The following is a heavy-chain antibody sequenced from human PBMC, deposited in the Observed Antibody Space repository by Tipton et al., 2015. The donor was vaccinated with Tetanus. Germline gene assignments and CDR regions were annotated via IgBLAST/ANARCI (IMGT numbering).Heavy chain of an antibody. J-gene: IGHJ6*02. CDR1: GFTFSDYY. V-gene: IGHV3-11*01. Sequence: SLRLSCAASGFTFSDYYMSWIRQAPGKGLEWVSYISSSGSTIYYADSVKGRFTISRDNAKNSLYLQMNSLRAEDTAVYYCARVYGSGSLYYYGMDVWGQGTTVTVSS. CDR2: ISSSGSTI. D-gene: IGHD3-10*01. CDR3: ARVYGSGSLYYYGMDV.